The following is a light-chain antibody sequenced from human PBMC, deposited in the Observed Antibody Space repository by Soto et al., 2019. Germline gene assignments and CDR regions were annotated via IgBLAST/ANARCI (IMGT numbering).Light chain of an antibody. CDR1: SSDVGNYDL. V-gene: IGLV2-23*01. J-gene: IGLJ2*01. CDR2: EGT. CDR3: CSYAGSSTLVI. Sequence: QSALTQPASVSGSPGQSITISCTGTSSDVGNYDLVSWYQQHPGKAPKPIIYEGTRRPSGISNRFSVSKSGNTASLTISGLQAEDEGDYHCCSYAGSSTLVIFGGGTKVTVL.